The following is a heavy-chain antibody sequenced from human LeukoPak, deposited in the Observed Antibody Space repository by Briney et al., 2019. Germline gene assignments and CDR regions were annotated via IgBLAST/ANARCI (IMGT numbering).Heavy chain of an antibody. CDR1: GGAFSGYY. CDR2: INHSGST. CDR3: ARGATVTTFVSSQRDYYYYHGMDV. Sequence: SETLSLTCAVYGGAFSGYYWNWIRQPPGKGLEWIGEINHSGSTNYNPSLKSRVTISVDTSKNQFSLKLSSVTAADTAVYYCARGATVTTFVSSQRDYYYYHGMDVWGQGTTVTVSS. J-gene: IGHJ6*02. D-gene: IGHD4-17*01. V-gene: IGHV4-34*01.